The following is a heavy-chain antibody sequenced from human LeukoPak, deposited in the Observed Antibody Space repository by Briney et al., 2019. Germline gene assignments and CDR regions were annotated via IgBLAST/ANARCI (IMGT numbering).Heavy chain of an antibody. CDR1: GGSFSGYY. D-gene: IGHD3-10*01. V-gene: IGHV4-34*01. CDR3: ARGRRTYYYGSGIQSYFDY. CDR2: INHSGST. Sequence: SETLSLTCAVYGGSFSGYYWSWIRQPPGKGLEWIGEINHSGSTNYNPSLKSRVTISVDTSKNQFSLKLSSVTAADTAVYYCARGRRTYYYGSGIQSYFDYWGQGTLVTVSS. J-gene: IGHJ4*02.